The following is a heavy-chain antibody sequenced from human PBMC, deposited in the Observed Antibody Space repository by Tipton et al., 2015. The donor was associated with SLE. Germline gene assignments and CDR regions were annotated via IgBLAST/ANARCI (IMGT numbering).Heavy chain of an antibody. CDR1: GGSISSTSYY. J-gene: IGHJ3*02. Sequence: TLSLTCTVSGGSISSTSYYWGWVRQPPGKGLEWVGHINFSGTTFYNPSLKSRVTVSVDTSKNQFSLKLTSVTAADTAVYYCARGGSGAFDTWGQGTMVTVSS. V-gene: IGHV4-39*07. D-gene: IGHD1-14*01. CDR2: INFSGTT. CDR3: ARGGSGAFDT.